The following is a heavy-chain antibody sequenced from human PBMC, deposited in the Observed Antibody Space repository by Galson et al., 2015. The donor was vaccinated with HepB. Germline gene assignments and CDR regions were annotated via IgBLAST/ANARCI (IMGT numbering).Heavy chain of an antibody. Sequence: SLRLSCAASGFTFSSYGMHWVRQAPGKGLEWVAVISYDGSNKYYADSVKGRFTISRDNSKNTLYLQMNSLRAEDTAVYYCARDPPGYSYGGLDYWGQGTLVTVSS. J-gene: IGHJ4*02. D-gene: IGHD5-18*01. CDR2: ISYDGSNK. CDR3: ARDPPGYSYGGLDY. CDR1: GFTFSSYG. V-gene: IGHV3-30*03.